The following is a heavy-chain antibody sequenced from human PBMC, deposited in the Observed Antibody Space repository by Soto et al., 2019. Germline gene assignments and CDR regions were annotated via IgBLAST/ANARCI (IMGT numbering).Heavy chain of an antibody. CDR1: GFTFSSYW. CDR2: IKQDGSEK. V-gene: IGHV3-7*01. Sequence: HPGGFLRLACAASGFTFSSYWMSWVRQAPGKGLEWVANIKQDGSEKYYVDSVKGRFTISRDNAKNSLYLQMNSLRAEDTAVYYCAKGLVNSYDVYGMDVWGQGTTVTVSS. J-gene: IGHJ6*02. CDR3: AKGLVNSYDVYGMDV. D-gene: IGHD5-18*01.